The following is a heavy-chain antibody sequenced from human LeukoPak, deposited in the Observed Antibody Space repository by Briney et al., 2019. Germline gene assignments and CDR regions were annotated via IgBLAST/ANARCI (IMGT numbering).Heavy chain of an antibody. D-gene: IGHD3-10*01. V-gene: IGHV3-7*01. J-gene: IGHJ4*02. Sequence: PGGSLRLSCAASGFTFSSFWMAWVRQVPGKGLEWVANINQDGSERHYVDSLKGRFTVSGDNAKNSLYLQMNTLRAEDTAVYYCARDLSTSGRQYWGQGTLVTVSS. CDR2: INQDGSER. CDR3: ARDLSTSGRQY. CDR1: GFTFSSFW.